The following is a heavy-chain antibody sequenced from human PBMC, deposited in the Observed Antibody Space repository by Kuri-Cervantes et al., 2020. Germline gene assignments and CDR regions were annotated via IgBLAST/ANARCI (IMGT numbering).Heavy chain of an antibody. V-gene: IGHV4-59*01. CDR3: ARERDYVWGSYRYHYYFDY. CDR1: GGSISSYY. CDR2: IYYSGST. Sequence: ESLKISCAVSGGSISSYYWSWIRQPPGKGLEWIEYIYYSGSTNYNPSLKSRVTISVDTSKNQFSLKLSSVTAADTAVYYCARERDYVWGSYRYHYYFDYWGQGTLVTVSS. J-gene: IGHJ4*02. D-gene: IGHD3-16*02.